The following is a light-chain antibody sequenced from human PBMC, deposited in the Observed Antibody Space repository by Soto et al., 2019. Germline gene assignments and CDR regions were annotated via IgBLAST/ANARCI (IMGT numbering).Light chain of an antibody. J-gene: IGKJ2*01. CDR3: QQYGSSPYT. Sequence: EIVLTQSPGTLSLSPGERATLSCRASQSVSSSYLVWYQQKPGQAPRLLIYGASSRATGIPDRFSGSGSGTDFTLTISRQEPEDFAVYYCQQYGSSPYTFGQGTKLEIK. CDR1: QSVSSSY. CDR2: GAS. V-gene: IGKV3-20*01.